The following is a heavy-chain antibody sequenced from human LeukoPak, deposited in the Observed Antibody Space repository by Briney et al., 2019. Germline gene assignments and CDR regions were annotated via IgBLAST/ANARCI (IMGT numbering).Heavy chain of an antibody. J-gene: IGHJ4*02. Sequence: ASVKVSCKASGYTFTSYGISWVRQAPGQGLEWMGWISAYNGNTNYAQKLQGRVTMTTDTSTSTAYMELRSLRSDDTAVYYCARGREIKTTIYYFDYWGQGTLVTVSS. CDR1: GYTFTSYG. D-gene: IGHD3-9*01. CDR2: ISAYNGNT. CDR3: ARGREIKTTIYYFDY. V-gene: IGHV1-18*04.